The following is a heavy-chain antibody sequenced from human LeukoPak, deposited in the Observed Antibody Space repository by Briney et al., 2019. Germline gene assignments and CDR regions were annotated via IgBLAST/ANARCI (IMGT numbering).Heavy chain of an antibody. CDR3: ARDPKPGYSSSWYHFDY. Sequence: GGSLRLSCAASGFTFSDYYMSWIRQAPGKGLEWVSYISSSSSTIYYADSVKGRFTISRDNAKNSLYLQMNSLRAEDTAVYYCARDPKPGYSSSWYHFDYWGQGTLVTVSS. CDR1: GFTFSDYY. CDR2: ISSSSSTI. V-gene: IGHV3-11*04. D-gene: IGHD6-13*01. J-gene: IGHJ4*02.